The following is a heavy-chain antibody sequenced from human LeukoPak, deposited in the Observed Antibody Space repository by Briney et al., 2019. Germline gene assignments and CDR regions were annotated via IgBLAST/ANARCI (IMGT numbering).Heavy chain of an antibody. V-gene: IGHV3-64D*06. CDR2: ISSNGGST. CDR1: GFTFSSYA. J-gene: IGHJ4*02. Sequence: GGSLRLSCSASGFTFSSYAMHWVRQAPGKGLEYVSAISSNGGSTYYADSVKGRFTISRDNSKNTLYLQMSSLRAEDTAVYYCAKGVDYCSGGSCPADDWGPGTLVTVSS. D-gene: IGHD2-15*01. CDR3: AKGVDYCSGGSCPADD.